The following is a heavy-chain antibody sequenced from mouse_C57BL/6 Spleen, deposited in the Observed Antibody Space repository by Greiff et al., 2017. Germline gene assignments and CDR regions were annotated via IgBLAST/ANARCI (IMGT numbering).Heavy chain of an antibody. CDR2: IRSKSNNYAT. D-gene: IGHD2-4*01. CDR3: VSPYDYDVTWFAY. V-gene: IGHV10-1*01. CDR1: GFSFNTYA. J-gene: IGHJ3*01. Sequence: EVKLMESGGGLVQPKGSLKLSCAASGFSFNTYAMNWVRQAPGKGLEWVARIRSKSNNYATYYADSVKDRFTISRDDSESMLYLQMNNLKTEDTAMYYCVSPYDYDVTWFAYWGQGTLVTVSA.